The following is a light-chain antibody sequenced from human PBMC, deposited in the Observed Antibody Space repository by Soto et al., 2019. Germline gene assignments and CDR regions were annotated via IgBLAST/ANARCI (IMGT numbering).Light chain of an antibody. J-gene: IGKJ1*01. CDR3: QQYNSAPRT. Sequence: DIQMTQSPSSVSASVGDRVTITCRASQDINSWLTWYQQKPGKAPKVLIYIASRLQPGVPSRFSGRGSGTDFSLTISNLQPEDFATYFCQQYNSAPRTFGQGTKVDIK. V-gene: IGKV1-12*01. CDR2: IAS. CDR1: QDINSW.